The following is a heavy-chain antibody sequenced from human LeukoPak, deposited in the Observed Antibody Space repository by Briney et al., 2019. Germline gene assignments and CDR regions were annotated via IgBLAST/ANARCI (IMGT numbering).Heavy chain of an antibody. V-gene: IGHV4-4*09. CDR3: VKTNRYAGGDRHFDY. CDR2: LLNSGST. D-gene: IGHD1-14*01. Sequence: SETLSLTCTVSGGSINTYYWSWIRQPPGKGLEWIGNLLNSGSTDYHPSLKSRVTISVDTSKNQFSLKLNSVTAADTAVYYCVKTNRYAGGDRHFDYWGQGTLVTVSS. J-gene: IGHJ4*02. CDR1: GGSINTYY.